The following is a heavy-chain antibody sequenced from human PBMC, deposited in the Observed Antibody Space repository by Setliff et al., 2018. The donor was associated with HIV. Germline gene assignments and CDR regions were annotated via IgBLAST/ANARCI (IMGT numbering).Heavy chain of an antibody. CDR2: LSSNGNT. V-gene: IGHV4-59*04. Sequence: SETLSLTCSVSGDSINGHWWSWIRQPPGKGLEWIGALSSNGNTYYNPSLKSRVTLSIDSSKNLFSLKLNSLTAADTAVYYCAGQDLAEVRWYYMDYWGQGALVTVSS. CDR3: AGQDLAEVRWYYMDY. J-gene: IGHJ4*02. D-gene: IGHD2-15*01. CDR1: GDSINGHW.